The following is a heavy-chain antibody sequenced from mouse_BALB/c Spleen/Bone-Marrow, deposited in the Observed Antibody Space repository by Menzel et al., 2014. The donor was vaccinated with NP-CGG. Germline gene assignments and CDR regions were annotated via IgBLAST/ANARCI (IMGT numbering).Heavy chain of an antibody. CDR2: IDTSDSFT. CDR3: VRRDGNDAMDY. V-gene: IGHV1-69*01. J-gene: IGHJ4*01. Sequence: VQLQQSGAELVMPGASVKMSCKASGYTFTDYWMHWVKQRPGQGLEWIGTIDTSDSFTIYNQNFKGKATLTVDESSTTAYMQLSSLTSEDSADYYCVRRDGNDAMDYWGQGTSVAVSS. CDR1: GYTFTDYW. D-gene: IGHD2-3*01.